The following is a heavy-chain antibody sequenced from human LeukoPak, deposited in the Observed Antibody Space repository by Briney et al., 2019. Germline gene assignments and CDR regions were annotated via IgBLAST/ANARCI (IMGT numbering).Heavy chain of an antibody. Sequence: GASVEVSCKVSGYSLRELSMHWVRQAPAKGLQWMGVFDPEDGESIIAQQFQGRLTMTEDTSTDTGYMELSSLTSEDTAIYYCATGHCNTSSCYYYYMDVWGKGTTVTVSS. D-gene: IGHD2/OR15-2a*01. J-gene: IGHJ6*03. V-gene: IGHV1-24*01. CDR2: FDPEDGES. CDR3: ATGHCNTSSCYYYYMDV. CDR1: GYSLRELS.